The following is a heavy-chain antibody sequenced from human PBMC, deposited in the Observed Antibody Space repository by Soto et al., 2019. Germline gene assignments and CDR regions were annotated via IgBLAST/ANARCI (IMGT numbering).Heavy chain of an antibody. CDR3: ARDPFFPGGSIPFDI. J-gene: IGHJ3*02. CDR1: GFTFSSYG. V-gene: IGHV3-33*01. Sequence: QVQLVESGGGVVQPGRSLRLSCAASGFTFSSYGMHWVRQAPGKGLEWVAVIWYDGSNKYYADSVKGRFTISRDNSKNTLYLQMHSLRAEDTAVYYCARDPFFPGGSIPFDIWGQGTMVTVSS. D-gene: IGHD2-8*02. CDR2: IWYDGSNK.